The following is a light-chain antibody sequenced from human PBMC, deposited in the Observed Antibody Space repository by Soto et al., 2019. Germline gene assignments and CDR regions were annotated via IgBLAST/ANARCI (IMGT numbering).Light chain of an antibody. CDR1: QDISSY. J-gene: IGKJ1*01. V-gene: IGKV1-39*01. CDR2: AAS. Sequence: DIQMTQSPSSLSASVGDRVTITCQASQDISSYLNWYQEKPGKAPKLLIYAASSLQSGVPSRFSGSGSGTEFTLTISSLQPDDFATYYCQQYHEYWFGQGTKVDIK. CDR3: QQYHEYW.